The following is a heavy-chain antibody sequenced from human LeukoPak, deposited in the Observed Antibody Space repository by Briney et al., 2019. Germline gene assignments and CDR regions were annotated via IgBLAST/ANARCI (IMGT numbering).Heavy chain of an antibody. D-gene: IGHD5-12*01. J-gene: IGHJ6*02. Sequence: SETLPLTCAVYGGSFSGYYWSWIRQPPGKGLEWIGEINHSGSTNYNPSLKSRVTISVDTSKNQFSLKLSSVTAADTAVYYCARVLRGYSGYDAYYYYGMDVWGRGTTVTVSS. CDR3: ARVLRGYSGYDAYYYYGMDV. V-gene: IGHV4-34*01. CDR1: GGSFSGYY. CDR2: INHSGST.